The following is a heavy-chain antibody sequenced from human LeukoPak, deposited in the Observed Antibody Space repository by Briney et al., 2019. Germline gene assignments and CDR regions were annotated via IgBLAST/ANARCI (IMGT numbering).Heavy chain of an antibody. CDR1: GGSISSYY. J-gene: IGHJ6*03. CDR3: SRESYDFWSGHQPHPYYFYMDV. Sequence: SETLSLTCTVSGGSISSYYWSWIRQPPGKGLEWIGYIYYSGSTNYNPSLKSRVTISVDTSKNQFSLKLSSVTAADTAVYYCSRESYDFWSGHQPHPYYFYMDVWGKGTTVTVSS. D-gene: IGHD3-3*01. CDR2: IYYSGST. V-gene: IGHV4-59*01.